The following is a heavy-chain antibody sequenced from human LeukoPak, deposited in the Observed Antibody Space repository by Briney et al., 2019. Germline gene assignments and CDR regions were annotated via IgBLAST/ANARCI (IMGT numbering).Heavy chain of an antibody. CDR1: GYSFTSYW. CDR2: SYPGDSDT. CDR3: ARQGYGDYPTYYYYMDV. Sequence: GESLKISCKGSGYSFTSYWIGWVRQMPGKGLEWMGISYPGDSDTRYSPSFQGQVTISADKSISTAYLQWSSLKASDTAMYYCARQGYGDYPTYYYYMDVWGKGTTVSVSS. V-gene: IGHV5-51*01. J-gene: IGHJ6*03. D-gene: IGHD4-17*01.